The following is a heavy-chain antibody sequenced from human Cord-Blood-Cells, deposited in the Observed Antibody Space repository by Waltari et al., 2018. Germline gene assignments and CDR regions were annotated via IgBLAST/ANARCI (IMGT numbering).Heavy chain of an antibody. D-gene: IGHD7-27*01. J-gene: IGHJ3*02. CDR3: ARGGPGDLHAFDI. CDR2: ITHSGST. CDR1: GGSFSGYY. V-gene: IGHV4-34*01. Sequence: QVQLQQWGAGLLKPSETLSLTCAVYGGSFSGYYWSWIRQPPGKGLEWIGEITHSGSTNYNPSLKSRVTISVDTSKNQFSLKLSSVTAADTAVYYCARGGPGDLHAFDIWGQGTMVTVSS.